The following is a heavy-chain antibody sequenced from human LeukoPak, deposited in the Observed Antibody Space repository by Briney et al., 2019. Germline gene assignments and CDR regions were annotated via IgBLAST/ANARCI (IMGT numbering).Heavy chain of an antibody. Sequence: GASVKVSCKASGYTFTGYYMHWVRQAPGQGLEWMGWINPNSGGTNYAQKFQGRVTMTRDTSISTAYMERSRLRSDDTAVYYCAREEVMLRPSEDYWGQGTLVTVSS. D-gene: IGHD2-8*01. CDR3: AREEVMLRPSEDY. J-gene: IGHJ4*02. CDR1: GYTFTGYY. V-gene: IGHV1-2*02. CDR2: INPNSGGT.